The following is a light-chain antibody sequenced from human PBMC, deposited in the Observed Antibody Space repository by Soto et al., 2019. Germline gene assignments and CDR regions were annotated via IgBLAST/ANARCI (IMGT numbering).Light chain of an antibody. CDR2: AAS. V-gene: IGKV1-39*01. CDR3: QQSYSTPIT. J-gene: IGKJ5*01. Sequence: DIQMTQNPSSLSSSVGDRVTITCRASQSISSYLNWYQQKPGKAPKLLIYAASSLQSGVPSRFSGSGSGTDFTLTISSLQPEDFATYYCQQSYSTPITFGQGTRLEV. CDR1: QSISSY.